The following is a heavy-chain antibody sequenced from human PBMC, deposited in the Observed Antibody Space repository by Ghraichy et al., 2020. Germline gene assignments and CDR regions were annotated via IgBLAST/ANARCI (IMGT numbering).Heavy chain of an antibody. Sequence: GGSLRLSCAASGFTFSSYAMSWVRQAPGKGLEWVSAISGSGGSTYYADSVKGRFTISRDNSKNTLYLQMNSLRAEDTAVYYCAKSGYCSSTSCYTDAFDIWGQGTMVTVSS. J-gene: IGHJ3*02. D-gene: IGHD2-2*02. CDR3: AKSGYCSSTSCYTDAFDI. CDR1: GFTFSSYA. V-gene: IGHV3-23*01. CDR2: ISGSGGST.